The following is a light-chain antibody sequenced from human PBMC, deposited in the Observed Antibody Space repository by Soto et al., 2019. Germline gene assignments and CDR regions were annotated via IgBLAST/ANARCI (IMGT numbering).Light chain of an antibody. V-gene: IGKV3-15*01. CDR3: QQHGSSPIT. Sequence: EIVMTQSPATLSLSPGERATLSCRASQSIRSNLAWYQQKPGQAPRLLIYRASTRAAGIPARFSGGGSGTGFTLTISSLEPEDFAVYYCQQHGSSPITFGQGTRLEI. CDR2: RAS. J-gene: IGKJ5*01. CDR1: QSIRSN.